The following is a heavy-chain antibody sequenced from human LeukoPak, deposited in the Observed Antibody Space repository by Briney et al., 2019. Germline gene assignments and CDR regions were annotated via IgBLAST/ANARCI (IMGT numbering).Heavy chain of an antibody. Sequence: SETLSLTCTVSGGSISSYYWSWIRQPPGKGLEWIGYIYYSGSTNYNPSLKSRVTISVDTSKNQFSLKLSSVTAADTAVYYCAGHGLDYYDSSCYYDYWGQGTLVTVSS. J-gene: IGHJ4*02. CDR3: AGHGLDYYDSSCYYDY. CDR1: GGSISSYY. CDR2: IYYSGST. D-gene: IGHD3-22*01. V-gene: IGHV4-59*08.